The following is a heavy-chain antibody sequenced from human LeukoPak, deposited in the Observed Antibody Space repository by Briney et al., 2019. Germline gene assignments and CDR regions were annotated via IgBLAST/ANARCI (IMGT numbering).Heavy chain of an antibody. Sequence: GGSLRLSCAASGFTSSSYWMTWVRQAPGKGLEWVANIKEDGSEKYYVDSVKGRFTISRDNAKNSLYLQMNSLRAEDTAVYYCVKVGVDCSSTSCYTHGAAFDIWGQGTMVTVSS. CDR2: IKEDGSEK. CDR3: VKVGVDCSSTSCYTHGAAFDI. D-gene: IGHD2-2*02. CDR1: GFTSSSYW. V-gene: IGHV3-7*01. J-gene: IGHJ3*02.